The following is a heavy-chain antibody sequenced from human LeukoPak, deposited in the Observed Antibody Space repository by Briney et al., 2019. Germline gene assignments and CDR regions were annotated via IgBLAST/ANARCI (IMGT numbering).Heavy chain of an antibody. J-gene: IGHJ4*02. D-gene: IGHD2-2*01. CDR2: ISSSSSYI. Sequence: PGGSLRLSCAASGFTFSSYSMNWVRQAPGKGLEWVSSISSSSSYIYYADSVKGRFTISRDNAKNSLYLQMNSLRAEDTAVYYCARDSGDCSSTSCYAAFDYWGQGTLVTVSS. CDR1: GFTFSSYS. V-gene: IGHV3-21*01. CDR3: ARDSGDCSSTSCYAAFDY.